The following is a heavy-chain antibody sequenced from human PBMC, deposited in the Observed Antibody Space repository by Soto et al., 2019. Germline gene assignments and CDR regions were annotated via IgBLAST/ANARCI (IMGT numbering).Heavy chain of an antibody. D-gene: IGHD2-21*02. V-gene: IGHV4-59*01. CDR1: GGSISSYY. CDR2: IYYSGST. J-gene: IGHJ3*02. CDR3: ARVDVVVTAIRPGAFDI. Sequence: QVQLQESGPGLVKPSETLSLTCTVSGGSISSYYWSWIRQPPGKGLEWIGYIYYSGSTNYNPSLKSRVTRAVDTYKNQFSLKLSSVTAADTAVYYCARVDVVVTAIRPGAFDIWGQGTMVTVSS.